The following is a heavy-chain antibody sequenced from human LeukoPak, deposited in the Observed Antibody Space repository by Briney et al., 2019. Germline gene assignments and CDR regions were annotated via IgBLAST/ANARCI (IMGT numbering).Heavy chain of an antibody. CDR1: GYTFTSYG. CDR3: ARVPPSLRFLEWLPDY. J-gene: IGHJ4*02. CDR2: ISAYNGNT. V-gene: IGHV1-18*01. D-gene: IGHD3-3*01. Sequence: GASVKVSCKASGYTFTSYGISWVRQAPGQGLEWMGWISAYNGNTSYAQKLQGRVTMTTDTSTSTAYMELRSLRSDDTAVYYCARVPPSLRFLEWLPDYWGQGTLVTVSS.